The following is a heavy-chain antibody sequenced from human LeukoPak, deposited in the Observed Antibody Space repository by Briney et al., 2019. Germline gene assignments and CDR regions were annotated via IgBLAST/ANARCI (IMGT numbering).Heavy chain of an antibody. J-gene: IGHJ4*02. V-gene: IGHV1-2*02. CDR3: ASPSNYGSGSQLNY. D-gene: IGHD3-10*01. CDR2: INPSSGGT. Sequence: ASVKVSCKASGYTFTACYMHWVRQAPGQGLEWMGWINPSSGGTNYAQKFQGRVIMTRDTSISTAHMELSRLRSDDTAVYYCASPSNYGSGSQLNYWGQGTLVTVSS. CDR1: GYTFTACY.